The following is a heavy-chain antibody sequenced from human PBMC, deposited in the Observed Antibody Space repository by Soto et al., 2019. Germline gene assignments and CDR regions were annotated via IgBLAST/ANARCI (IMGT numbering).Heavy chain of an antibody. D-gene: IGHD5-18*01. CDR2: IYYSGST. CDR1: GGSISSYY. CDR3: ARGVQLWSHYFDY. J-gene: IGHJ4*02. V-gene: IGHV4-59*01. Sequence: TLSLTCTVSGGSISSYYWSWIRQPPGKGLEWIGYIYYSGSTNYNPSLKSRVTISVDTSKNQFSLKLSSVTAADTAVYYCARGVQLWSHYFDYWGQGTLVTVSS.